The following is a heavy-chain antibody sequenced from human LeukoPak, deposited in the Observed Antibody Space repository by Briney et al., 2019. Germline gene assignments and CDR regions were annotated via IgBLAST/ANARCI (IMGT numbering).Heavy chain of an antibody. V-gene: IGHV3-74*01. CDR2: INLDGSTT. J-gene: IGHJ6*03. CDR1: GFTFSNYW. CDR3: ARDKTVSALRRDYMDV. Sequence: GGSLRLSCVASGFTFSNYWMHWVRQVPGTGLVWVSRINLDGSTTTYADSVKGRFTISRDNAKNTLYLQMNSLRAEDTALYYCARDKTVSALRRDYMDVWGKGTTVTVPS. D-gene: IGHD4-17*01.